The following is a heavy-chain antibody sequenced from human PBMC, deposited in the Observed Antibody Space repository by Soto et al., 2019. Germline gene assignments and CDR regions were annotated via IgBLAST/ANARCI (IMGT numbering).Heavy chain of an antibody. V-gene: IGHV1-18*03. J-gene: IGHJ6*02. Sequence: ASVKVSCKTSGYTFTRNGISGVRQAPAQGLEWMGWISTKRGSKKYAQKFQVRVIMTTDTSTSTAYMELRSLRCDDMDVYYCVKDPDSNSWPSRDVWGPGTTVTVSS. CDR1: GYTFTRNG. CDR2: ISTKRGSK. CDR3: VKDPDSNSWPSRDV. D-gene: IGHD3-22*01.